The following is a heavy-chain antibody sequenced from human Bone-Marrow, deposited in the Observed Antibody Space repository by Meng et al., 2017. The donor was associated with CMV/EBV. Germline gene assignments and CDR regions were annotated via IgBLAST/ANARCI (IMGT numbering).Heavy chain of an antibody. D-gene: IGHD4-23*01. Sequence: SDPLSLTCAVYGGSFSGYYWSWIRQPPGKGLEWIGEINHSGSTNYNPSLKSRVTISVDTSKNQFSLKLSSVTAADTAVYYCARGIYGGIDYWGQGTLVTVSS. V-gene: IGHV4-34*01. CDR1: GGSFSGYY. CDR2: INHSGST. CDR3: ARGIYGGIDY. J-gene: IGHJ4*02.